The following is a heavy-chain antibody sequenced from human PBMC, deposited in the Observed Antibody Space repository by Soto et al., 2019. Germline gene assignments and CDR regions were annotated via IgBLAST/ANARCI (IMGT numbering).Heavy chain of an antibody. D-gene: IGHD2-2*01. V-gene: IGHV4-30-4*01. CDR3: ARLYGYCIRNSCHGHYAMDV. CDR2: IFYSGST. CDR1: GGSFSSGDYY. J-gene: IGHJ6*02. Sequence: PSETLSLTCSVSGGSFSSGDYYWSWIRQPPGKGLEWIGYIFYSGSTYYNPALESRIIMSVDTSKNQFSLKVTSVTAADTAVYYCARLYGYCIRNSCHGHYAMDVWGQGTTVTVSS.